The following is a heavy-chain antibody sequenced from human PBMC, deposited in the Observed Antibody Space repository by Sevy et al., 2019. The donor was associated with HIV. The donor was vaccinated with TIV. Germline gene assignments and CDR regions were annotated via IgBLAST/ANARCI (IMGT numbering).Heavy chain of an antibody. CDR3: AREGGYTSAWSPGNH. J-gene: IGHJ4*02. CDR1: GFTFSSYG. CDR2: ISYDGSNK. D-gene: IGHD6-19*01. V-gene: IGHV3-30*03. Sequence: GGSLRLSCAASGFTFSSYGMHWVRQAPGKGLEWVAVISYDGSNKYYADSVKGRLTISRDNSKNTLSLQMNSLRVEDTAVYYCAREGGYTSAWSPGNHWGQGTLVTVSS.